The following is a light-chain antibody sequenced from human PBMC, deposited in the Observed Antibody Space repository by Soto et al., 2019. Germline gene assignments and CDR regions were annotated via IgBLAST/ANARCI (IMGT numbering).Light chain of an antibody. CDR3: QQYYRIPYT. CDR1: QSVLYSSNNKNY. V-gene: IGKV4-1*01. J-gene: IGKJ2*01. CDR2: WAS. Sequence: DIVMTQSPDSLAVSLGERATVNCESSQSVLYSSNNKNYLAWYQQKPGQPPKLLIYWASTRESGVPDRFSGSGSGTDFTLTISSLRAEDVAVYYCQQYYRIPYTFGQGTKLEIK.